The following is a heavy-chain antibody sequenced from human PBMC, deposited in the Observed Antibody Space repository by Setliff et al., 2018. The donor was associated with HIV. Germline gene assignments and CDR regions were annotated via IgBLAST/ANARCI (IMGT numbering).Heavy chain of an antibody. D-gene: IGHD2-15*01. V-gene: IGHV4-59*12. CDR3: ARARGGCSGGSCPAHHYYYYMDV. Sequence: SETLSLTCTVSGGSISSYYWSWIRQPPGKGLEWIGHIYIGSTNYNPSLKSRLTISVDTSKNQFSLKLSSVTAADTAVYYCARARGGCSGGSCPAHHYYYYMDVWGKGTTVTVSS. CDR2: IYIGST. CDR1: GGSISSYY. J-gene: IGHJ6*03.